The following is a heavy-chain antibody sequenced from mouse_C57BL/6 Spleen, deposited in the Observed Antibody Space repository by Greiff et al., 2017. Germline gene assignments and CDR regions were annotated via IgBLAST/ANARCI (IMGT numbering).Heavy chain of an antibody. CDR1: GYTFTSYD. J-gene: IGHJ4*01. Sequence: VQLQQSGPELVKPGASVKLSCKASGYTFTSYDINWVKQRPGQGLEWIGWIYPRDGSTKYNEKFKGKATLTVDTSSSTAYMELHSLTSEDSAVYFCARNYYGSSSYYYAMDYWGQGTSVTVSS. CDR3: ARNYYGSSSYYYAMDY. V-gene: IGHV1-85*01. CDR2: IYPRDGST. D-gene: IGHD1-1*01.